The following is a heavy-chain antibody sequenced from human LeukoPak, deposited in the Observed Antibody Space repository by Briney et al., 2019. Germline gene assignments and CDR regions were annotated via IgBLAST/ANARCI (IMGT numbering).Heavy chain of an antibody. Sequence: GSLRLSCAASGFTFSNAWMSWIRQPPGKGLEWIGYIYYSGSTNYNPSLKSRVTISVDTSKNQFSLRLSSVTAADTAVYYCARRPSGYALSWLDPWGQGTLVTVSS. CDR2: IYYSGST. CDR3: ARRPSGYALSWLDP. J-gene: IGHJ5*02. D-gene: IGHD3-3*01. V-gene: IGHV4-59*08. CDR1: GFTFSNAW.